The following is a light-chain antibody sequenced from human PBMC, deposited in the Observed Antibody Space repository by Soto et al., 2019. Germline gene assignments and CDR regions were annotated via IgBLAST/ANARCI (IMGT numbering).Light chain of an antibody. J-gene: IGLJ3*02. V-gene: IGLV2-14*01. CDR1: TSYVGSYNY. Sequence: QSVLTQPASVSGSPGQSITISCTGTTSYVGSYNYVSWYQKNPGKAPKLLVYDVSNRPSGVSNRFSGSKSGNTASLTISGLQPEDEADYYSSSYTSSSTWVFGGGTKVTVL. CDR3: SSYTSSSTWV. CDR2: DVS.